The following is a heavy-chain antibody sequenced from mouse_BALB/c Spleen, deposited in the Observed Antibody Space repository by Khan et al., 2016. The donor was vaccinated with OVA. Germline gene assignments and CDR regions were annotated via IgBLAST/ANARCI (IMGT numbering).Heavy chain of an antibody. J-gene: IGHJ3*01. Sequence: VQLQESGAELVRPGVSVKISCKGSGYTFTDFAMHWVKQSHAKSLEWLGVISTYYGDADYNHKFRDKATMTVDKSSSTAYMERAGLTSEDSAIYYCVRGSGKSRFAYWGQGTLVTVSA. CDR2: ISTYYGDA. CDR1: GYTFTDFA. CDR3: VRGSGKSRFAY. D-gene: IGHD1-3*01. V-gene: IGHV1S137*01.